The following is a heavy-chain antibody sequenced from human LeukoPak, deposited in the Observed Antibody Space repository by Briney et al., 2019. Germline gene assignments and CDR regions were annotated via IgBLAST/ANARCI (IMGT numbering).Heavy chain of an antibody. CDR2: VYSSGTT. CDR1: GGAINNYY. Sequence: SETLSLTCTVSGGAINNYYWSWIRQSAGKGLEWIGRVYSSGTTNYNPSLKSRVTISIDKSKKQFSLNLKSVTAADTAVYYCARYSGSESGFDYWGQGTLVIVYS. J-gene: IGHJ4*02. CDR3: ARYSGSESGFDY. V-gene: IGHV4-4*07. D-gene: IGHD1-26*01.